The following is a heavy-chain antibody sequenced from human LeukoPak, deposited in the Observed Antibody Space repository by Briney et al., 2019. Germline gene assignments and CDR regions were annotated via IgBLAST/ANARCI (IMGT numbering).Heavy chain of an antibody. V-gene: IGHV3-72*01. CDR3: ARVRYCSSTTCRGAFDI. Sequence: PGGSLRLACAASGFTFSDHYMDWVRQAPGKGLEWVGRTRNKANSYTTEYDASVKGRFTISRADSANSLYLQMNSLKTEDTAVYYCARVRYCSSTTCRGAFDIWGQGTMVTVSS. CDR1: GFTFSDHY. D-gene: IGHD2-2*01. J-gene: IGHJ3*02. CDR2: TRNKANSYTT.